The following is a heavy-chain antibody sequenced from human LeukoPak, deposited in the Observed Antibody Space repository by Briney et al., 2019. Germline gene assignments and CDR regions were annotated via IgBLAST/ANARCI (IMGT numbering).Heavy chain of an antibody. Sequence: GGSLRLSCAASGFTFRTYGMHWVRRAPGKGLEWVAFIRNDGTIKYYADSVKGRFTISRDNAKNSLYLQMDSLRAEDTAMYYCARDASGSYYDYWGQGTLVTVSS. CDR2: IRNDGTIK. CDR3: ARDASGSYYDY. D-gene: IGHD1-26*01. J-gene: IGHJ4*02. V-gene: IGHV3-30*02. CDR1: GFTFRTYG.